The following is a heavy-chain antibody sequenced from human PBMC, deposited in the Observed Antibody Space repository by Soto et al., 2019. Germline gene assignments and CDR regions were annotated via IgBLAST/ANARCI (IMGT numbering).Heavy chain of an antibody. CDR2: ISWNSGSI. D-gene: IGHD6-13*01. V-gene: IGHV3-9*01. Sequence: GGSLRLSCAASGFTFDDYAMHWVRQAPGKGLEWVSGISWNSGSIGYADSVKGRFTISRDNAKNSLYLQMNSLRAEDTAVYYCARARFPHSSPTCVDYWGQGTLVTVS. J-gene: IGHJ4*02. CDR3: ARARFPHSSPTCVDY. CDR1: GFTFDDYA.